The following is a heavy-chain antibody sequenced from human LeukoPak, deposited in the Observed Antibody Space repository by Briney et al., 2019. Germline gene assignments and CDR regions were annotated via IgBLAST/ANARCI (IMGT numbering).Heavy chain of an antibody. J-gene: IGHJ4*02. Sequence: SETLSLTCTVSGGSISNYYWSWIRQPPGKGLEWIGYIYYSGSTNYNPSLKSRVTISVDTSKNQFSLKLSSVTAADTAVYYCARQESIAVFDYWGQGTLVTVSS. CDR1: GGSISNYY. D-gene: IGHD6-6*01. V-gene: IGHV4-59*08. CDR3: ARQESIAVFDY. CDR2: IYYSGST.